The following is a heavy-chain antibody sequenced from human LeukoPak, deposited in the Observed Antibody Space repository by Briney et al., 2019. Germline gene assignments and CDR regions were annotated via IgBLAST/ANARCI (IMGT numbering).Heavy chain of an antibody. D-gene: IGHD3-22*01. CDR1: GGSISSSSYY. Sequence: SETLSLTCTVSGGSISSSSYYWGWIRQPPGKGLEWIGSIYYSGSTYYNPSLKSRVTISVDTSKNQFSLKLSSVTAADTAVYYCARRYYYDSSGYFLWGQGTLVTVSS. V-gene: IGHV4-39*01. J-gene: IGHJ4*02. CDR3: ARRYYYDSSGYFL. CDR2: IYYSGST.